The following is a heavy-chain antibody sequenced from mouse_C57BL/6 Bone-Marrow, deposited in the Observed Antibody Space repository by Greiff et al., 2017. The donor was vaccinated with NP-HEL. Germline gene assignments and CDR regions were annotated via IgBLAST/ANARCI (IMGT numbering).Heavy chain of an antibody. V-gene: IGHV2-2*01. CDR2: IWSGGST. CDR1: GFSLTSYG. D-gene: IGHD2-5*01. CDR3: ARGEAYYSNYVTAMDY. Sequence: QVQLKESGPGLVQPSQSLSITCTVSGFSLTSYGVHWVRQSPGKGLEWLGVIWSGGSTDYNAAFISRLSISKDNSKSQVFFKMNSLQADDTAIYYCARGEAYYSNYVTAMDYWGQGTSVTVSS. J-gene: IGHJ4*01.